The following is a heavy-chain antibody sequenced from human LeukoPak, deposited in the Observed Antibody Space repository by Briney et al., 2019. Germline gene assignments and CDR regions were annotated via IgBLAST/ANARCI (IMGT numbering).Heavy chain of an antibody. J-gene: IGHJ1*01. CDR3: ARGRRDAMMFDLVYFQH. CDR2: IYTSGST. D-gene: IGHD3/OR15-3a*01. Sequence: SETLSLTCTVSGGSISSGSYYWSWIRQPAGKGLEWIGRIYTSGSTNYNPSLKSRVTISVDTSKNQFSLKLSSVTAAATAVYYCARGRRDAMMFDLVYFQHWGQGTLVTVSS. CDR1: GGSISSGSYY. V-gene: IGHV4-61*02.